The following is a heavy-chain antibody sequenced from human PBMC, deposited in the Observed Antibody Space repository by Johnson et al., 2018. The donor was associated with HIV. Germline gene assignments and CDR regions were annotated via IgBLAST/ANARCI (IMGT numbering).Heavy chain of an antibody. CDR3: ARSMMLYWRDAFDI. D-gene: IGHD2-8*02. V-gene: IGHV3-30*04. Sequence: QVHLVESGGGVVQPGRSLRLSCEASGFIFSNYAMQWVRQAPGKGLKWVAVMSYDGSNKYYADSVKGRFTISRDNSKNTLYLQMNSLRAEDTAGYYCARSMMLYWRDAFDIWGQGTMVTVSS. CDR2: MSYDGSNK. CDR1: GFIFSNYA. J-gene: IGHJ3*02.